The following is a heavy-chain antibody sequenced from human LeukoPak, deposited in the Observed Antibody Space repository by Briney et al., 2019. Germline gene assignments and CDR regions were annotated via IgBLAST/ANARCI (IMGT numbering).Heavy chain of an antibody. D-gene: IGHD3-22*01. V-gene: IGHV3-53*01. CDR3: ARTYYYDSSGYYLYYFDY. Sequence: GGSLRLSCAASGVTVSSNYMSWVRQAPGKGLEWVSVIYSGGSTYYADSVKGRFTISRDNSKNTLYLQMNSLRAEDTAVYYCARTYYYDSSGYYLYYFDYWGRGTLVTVSS. CDR2: IYSGGST. J-gene: IGHJ4*02. CDR1: GVTVSSNY.